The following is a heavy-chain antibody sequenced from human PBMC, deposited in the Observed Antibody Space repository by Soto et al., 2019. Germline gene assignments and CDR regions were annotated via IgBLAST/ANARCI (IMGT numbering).Heavy chain of an antibody. CDR3: ARVIERWLHDNWFDP. J-gene: IGHJ5*02. CDR1: GFTVSSNY. V-gene: IGHV3-66*01. CDR2: IYSGGST. Sequence: GGSLRLSCAASGFTVSSNYMSWVRQAPGKGLEWVSVIYSGGSTYYADSVKGRFTISRDNSKNTLYLQMNSLRAEDTAVYYFARVIERWLHDNWFDPWGQGTLVTVSS. D-gene: IGHD5-12*01.